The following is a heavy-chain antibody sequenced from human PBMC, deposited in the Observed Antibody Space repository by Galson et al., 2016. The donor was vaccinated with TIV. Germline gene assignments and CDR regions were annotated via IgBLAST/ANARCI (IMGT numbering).Heavy chain of an antibody. D-gene: IGHD3-10*01. J-gene: IGHJ2*01. CDR3: AKDSGSYFSYWYFDL. Sequence: SLRLSCAASGFTFSSYAMSWVRQAPGKGLEWVSGISGSGFSTFYADSVKGRFTISRDNSKNTLDLQMSSLRAEDTAVYYCAKDSGSYFSYWYFDLWGRGTLVTVSS. CDR1: GFTFSSYA. CDR2: ISGSGFST. V-gene: IGHV3-23*01.